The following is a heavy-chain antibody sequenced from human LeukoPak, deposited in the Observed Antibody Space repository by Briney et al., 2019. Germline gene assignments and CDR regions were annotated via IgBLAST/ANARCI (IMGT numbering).Heavy chain of an antibody. V-gene: IGHV3-15*01. Sequence: GGSLRLSCAASGFSFSKDWMSWVRQAPGKGLEWVGRIKSKADGGTTDYAAPVNGRFTISRDNAKNSLYLQMNSLRAEDTAVYYCAREVNGGGSFFDYWGQGTLVTVSS. CDR2: IKSKADGGTT. J-gene: IGHJ4*02. CDR3: AREVNGGGSFFDY. CDR1: GFSFSKDW. D-gene: IGHD2-15*01.